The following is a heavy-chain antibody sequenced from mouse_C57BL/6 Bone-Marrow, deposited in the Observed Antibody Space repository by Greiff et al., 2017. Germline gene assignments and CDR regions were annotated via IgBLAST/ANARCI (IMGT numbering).Heavy chain of an antibody. V-gene: IGHV1-82*01. Sequence: QVQLQQSGPELVKPGASVKISCKASGYAFSSSWMNWVKQRPGKGLEWIGRIYPGDGDTNYNGKFKGKATLTADKSSSTAYMQLSSLTSEDSAVYFCAIYYGFDDWGQGTTLTVSS. D-gene: IGHD2-1*01. CDR2: IYPGDGDT. CDR3: AIYYGFDD. J-gene: IGHJ2*01. CDR1: GYAFSSSW.